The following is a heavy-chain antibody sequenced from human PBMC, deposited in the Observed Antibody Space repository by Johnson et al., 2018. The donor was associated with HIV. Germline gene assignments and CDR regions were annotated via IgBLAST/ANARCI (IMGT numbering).Heavy chain of an antibody. J-gene: IGHJ3*02. Sequence: VQLVESGGGLVQPGVSLRLSCAASGFTVSSNYMSWVRQAPGKGLEWVSVIYSGGSTYYADSVKGRFTISRDNSKNSLYLQMNSLRAEDTAVYYCARERLRAGAFDIWGQGTMVTVSS. CDR1: GFTVSSNY. CDR2: IYSGGST. V-gene: IGHV3-66*01. D-gene: IGHD6-13*01. CDR3: ARERLRAGAFDI.